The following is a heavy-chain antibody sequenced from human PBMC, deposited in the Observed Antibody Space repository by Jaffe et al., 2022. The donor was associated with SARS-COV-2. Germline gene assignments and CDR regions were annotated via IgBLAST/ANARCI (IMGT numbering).Heavy chain of an antibody. CDR1: GFTFSSDW. Sequence: EVQLVESGGGLVQSGGSLRLSCAASGFTFSSDWMHWVRQAPGKGLLWVSHINTDGRTTTYADSVRGRFTISRDNAKNTLYLQMDSLRAEDTAVYYCARERRDDSAVRVAFDICGQGTMVTVSS. J-gene: IGHJ3*02. CDR2: INTDGRTT. V-gene: IGHV3-74*03. D-gene: IGHD3-22*01. CDR3: ARERRDDSAVRVAFDI.